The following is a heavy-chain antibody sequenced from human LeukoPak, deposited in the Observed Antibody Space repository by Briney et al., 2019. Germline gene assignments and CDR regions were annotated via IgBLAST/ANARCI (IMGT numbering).Heavy chain of an antibody. V-gene: IGHV4-34*01. CDR3: ATTRGVITLDGYHYYIDV. CDR1: GGSFSDFY. D-gene: IGHD3-10*01. CDR2: INHSGNT. Sequence: SETLSFTCAVYGGSFSDFYCTWIRQPPGKGLEWIGEINHSGNTKYNPSLKSRVTILLDTSKNQFSLKVRSVTAADTAVYYCATTRGVITLDGYHYYIDVWGKGTTVTVSS. J-gene: IGHJ6*03.